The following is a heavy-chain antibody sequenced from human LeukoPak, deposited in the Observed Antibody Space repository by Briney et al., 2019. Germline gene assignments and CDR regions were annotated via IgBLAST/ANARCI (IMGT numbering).Heavy chain of an antibody. D-gene: IGHD2-15*01. CDR2: INWNGGST. J-gene: IGHJ4*02. CDR1: GFTFDDYG. V-gene: IGHV3-20*04. Sequence: GGSLRLSCAASGFTFDDYGMSWVRQAPGKGLEWVSGINWNGGSTGYADSVKGRFTISRDNAKNSLYLQMNSLRAEDTALYYCARALGPRSGGSCYTTTSFDYWGQGTLVTVSS. CDR3: ARALGPRSGGSCYTTTSFDY.